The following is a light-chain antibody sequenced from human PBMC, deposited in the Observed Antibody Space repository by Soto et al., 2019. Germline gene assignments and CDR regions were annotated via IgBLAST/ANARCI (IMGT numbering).Light chain of an antibody. CDR2: MVS. V-gene: IGKV2-30*01. Sequence: DVVMTQSPLSLSVTPGQPASISCRSSQSLVASNAITYFFWFHQRPGHSPRRRIYMVSNRDSGVPDRFSGSGSGTDFTLKITRVEADDVGVYYCMQSAHWPHTFGQGTKLEI. CDR1: QSLVASNAITY. J-gene: IGKJ2*01. CDR3: MQSAHWPHT.